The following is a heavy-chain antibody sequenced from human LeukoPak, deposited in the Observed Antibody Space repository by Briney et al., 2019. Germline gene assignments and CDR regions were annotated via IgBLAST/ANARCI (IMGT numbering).Heavy chain of an antibody. Sequence: TLSLTCTVSVGSISSGGYYWLWIRQHPGKGLEWIGYIYYSGSTYYNPSLKSRVTISVDTSKNQFFLKLSSVTDADTAVYYCARDSGTRSGWFDPWGRGPLVTVSS. CDR2: IYYSGST. D-gene: IGHD1-1*01. V-gene: IGHV4-31*03. CDR3: ARDSGTRSGWFDP. J-gene: IGHJ5*02. CDR1: VGSISSGGYY.